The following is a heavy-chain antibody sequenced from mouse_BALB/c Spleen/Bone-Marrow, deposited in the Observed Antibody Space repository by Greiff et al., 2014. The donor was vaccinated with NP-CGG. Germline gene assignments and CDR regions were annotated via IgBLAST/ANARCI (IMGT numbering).Heavy chain of an antibody. CDR1: GYVFTDFL. J-gene: IGHJ3*01. CDR2: INPGSGGT. V-gene: IGHV1-54*03. D-gene: IGHD1-1*01. Sequence: QVQLKESGAELVRPGTSLKVSCQASGYVFTDFLLEWVKQRPGQGPEWVGVINPGSGGTNYNEKFKDKATLTADRSSSTAYMQLSSLTSDDSAVYFCARSRDYYDNNSFAYWGQGTLVTVSA. CDR3: ARSRDYYDNNSFAY.